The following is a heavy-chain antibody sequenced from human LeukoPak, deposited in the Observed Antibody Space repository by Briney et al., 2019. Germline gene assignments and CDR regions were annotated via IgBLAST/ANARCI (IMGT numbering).Heavy chain of an antibody. CDR3: ARHPELYFFDY. Sequence: NTSETLSLTCTVSGASISSYYWSWIRQPPGKGLEWIGYISYSGSTNYNPSLKSRVTISADTSKNQVSLTLSSVTAADTAVYCCARHPELYFFDYWGQGTLVTVSS. CDR1: GASISSYY. J-gene: IGHJ4*02. V-gene: IGHV4-59*08. CDR2: ISYSGST. D-gene: IGHD3-10*01.